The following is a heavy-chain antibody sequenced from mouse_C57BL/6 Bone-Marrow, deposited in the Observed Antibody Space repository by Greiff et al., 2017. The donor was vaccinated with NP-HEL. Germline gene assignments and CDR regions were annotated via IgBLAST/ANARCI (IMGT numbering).Heavy chain of an antibody. CDR1: GYTFTSYW. Sequence: VQLQQPGAELVRPGSSVKLSCKASGYTFTSYWMHWVKQRPIQGLEWIGNIDPSDSETHYNQKFKDKATLTVDKSSSTAYMQLSSLTSEDSAVYYCARRSDGYYFAYWGQGTLVTVSA. V-gene: IGHV1-52*01. CDR2: IDPSDSET. D-gene: IGHD2-3*01. CDR3: ARRSDGYYFAY. J-gene: IGHJ3*01.